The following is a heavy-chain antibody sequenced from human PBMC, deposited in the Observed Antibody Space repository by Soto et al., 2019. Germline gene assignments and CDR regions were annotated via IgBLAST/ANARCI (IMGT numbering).Heavy chain of an antibody. CDR3: AKDMRGGSSSSRYYYGLDV. J-gene: IGHJ6*02. D-gene: IGHD6-13*01. CDR2: IYSGGST. V-gene: IGHV3-53*05. CDR1: GFTVSSNY. Sequence: PGGSLRLSCAASGFTVSSNYMSWVRQAPGKGLEWVSVIYSGGSTYYADSVKGRFTISRDNSKNTLYLQMNSLRGEDTALYYCAKDMRGGSSSSRYYYGLDVWGQGTTVTVSS.